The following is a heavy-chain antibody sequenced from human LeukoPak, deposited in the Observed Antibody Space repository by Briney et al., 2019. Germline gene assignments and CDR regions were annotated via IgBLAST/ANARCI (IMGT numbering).Heavy chain of an antibody. Sequence: SETLSLTCTVSGGSISSYYWSWIRQPPGKGLEWIGYIYYSGSTNYNPSLKSRVTISVDTSKNQFSLKLSSVTAADTAVYYCARGVRKQQLVRRYFDYWGQGTLVAVSS. D-gene: IGHD6-13*01. CDR2: IYYSGST. CDR3: ARGVRKQQLVRRYFDY. J-gene: IGHJ4*02. V-gene: IGHV4-59*12. CDR1: GGSISSYY.